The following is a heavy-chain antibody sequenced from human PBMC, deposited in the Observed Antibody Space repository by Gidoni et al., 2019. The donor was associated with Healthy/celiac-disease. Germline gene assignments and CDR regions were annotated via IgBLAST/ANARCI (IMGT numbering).Heavy chain of an antibody. D-gene: IGHD2-2*01. J-gene: IGHJ2*01. CDR3: ARGLTGDSTLLYWYFDL. CDR1: GGSFSGYY. V-gene: IGHV4-34*01. Sequence: QVQLQQWGAGLLKPSATLSLTCAVYGGSFSGYYWSWIRQPPGKGLEWIGEINHSGSTNYNPSLKSRVTISVDTSKNQFSLKLSSVTAADTAVYYCARGLTGDSTLLYWYFDLWGRGTLVTVSS. CDR2: INHSGST.